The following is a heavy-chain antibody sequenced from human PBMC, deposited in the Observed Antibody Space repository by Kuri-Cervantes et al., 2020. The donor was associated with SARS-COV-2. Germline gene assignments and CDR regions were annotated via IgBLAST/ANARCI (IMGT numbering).Heavy chain of an antibody. Sequence: ETLSLTCAASGFTFSSYAMSWVRQAPGKGLEWVSAISGSGGSTYYADSVKGRFTISRDNSKNSLYLQMNSLKTEDTALYYCAKDMAAAAGTGADYWGQGTLVTVSS. D-gene: IGHD6-13*01. CDR1: GFTFSSYA. V-gene: IGHV3-23*01. CDR3: AKDMAAAAGTGADY. CDR2: ISGSGGST. J-gene: IGHJ4*02.